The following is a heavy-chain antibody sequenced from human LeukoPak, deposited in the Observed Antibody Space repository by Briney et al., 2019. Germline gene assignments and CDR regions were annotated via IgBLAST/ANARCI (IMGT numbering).Heavy chain of an antibody. CDR1: GVTFSNAW. Sequence: GGSPRLSCAASGVTFSNAWMSWVRQAPGKGLEWVGRIKTKTDGGTTDYAAPVKGRFNISRDDSKNTLYLQMNSLKTEDTAVYYCTTDGVNAFDIWGQGTMVTVSS. CDR3: TTDGVNAFDI. J-gene: IGHJ3*02. CDR2: IKTKTDGGTT. D-gene: IGHD3-10*01. V-gene: IGHV3-15*01.